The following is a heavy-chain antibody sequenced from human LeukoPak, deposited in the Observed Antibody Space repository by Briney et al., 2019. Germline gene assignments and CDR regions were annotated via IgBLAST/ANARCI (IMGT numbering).Heavy chain of an antibody. CDR3: ARGCIAARRCPHALQH. V-gene: IGHV4-34*01. J-gene: IGHJ1*01. Sequence: GYXXXXIRQPPGKGLEWXXEINHSGSTNYNPSLKSRVTISVDTSKNQFSLKLSSVTAADTAVYYCARGCIAARRCPHALQHWGQGTLVTVSS. D-gene: IGHD6-6*01. CDR1: GYX. CDR2: INHSGST.